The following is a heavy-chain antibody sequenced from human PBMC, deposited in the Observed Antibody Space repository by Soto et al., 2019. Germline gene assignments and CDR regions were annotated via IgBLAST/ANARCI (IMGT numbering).Heavy chain of an antibody. D-gene: IGHD3-16*01. CDR3: ARGGSNNYYFGMDV. Sequence: QVQLVESGGGVVQPGRSLRLSCAASGFTFSSYAMHWVRQAPGKGLEWVAVISYDGSNKYYADSVKGRFTISRDNSKNTLYRQMSSLRAEDTAVYYCARGGSNNYYFGMDVWGQGTTVTVSS. CDR1: GFTFSSYA. J-gene: IGHJ6*02. V-gene: IGHV3-30-3*01. CDR2: ISYDGSNK.